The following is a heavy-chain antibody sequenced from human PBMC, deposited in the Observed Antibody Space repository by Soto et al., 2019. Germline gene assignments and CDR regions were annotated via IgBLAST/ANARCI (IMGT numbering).Heavy chain of an antibody. Sequence: VKVSCKASGYTFTSYGISWVRQAPGQGLEWMGWISAYNGNTNYAQKLQGRVTMTTDTSTSTAYMELRSLRSDDTAVYYCAKEDLERDYFDYWGQGTLVTVSS. D-gene: IGHD1-1*01. CDR3: AKEDLERDYFDY. J-gene: IGHJ4*02. V-gene: IGHV1-18*01. CDR1: GYTFTSYG. CDR2: ISAYNGNT.